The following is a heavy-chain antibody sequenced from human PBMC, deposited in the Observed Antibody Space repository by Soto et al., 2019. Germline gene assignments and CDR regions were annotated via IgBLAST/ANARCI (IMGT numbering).Heavy chain of an antibody. V-gene: IGHV3-9*01. CDR3: AKALYGSSSSPIDF. CDR1: GFTFDDYA. CDR2: ITWNSVYT. J-gene: IGHJ4*02. Sequence: EVQLVESGGGLVQPGRSLRLSCAASGFTFDDYAMHWVRQAPGKGLEWVSYITWNSVYTGYADSVKGRFTISRDNANNSLYLQMNSLKPEDTASYYCAKALYGSSSSPIDFWGQGTLVAVSS. D-gene: IGHD6-13*01.